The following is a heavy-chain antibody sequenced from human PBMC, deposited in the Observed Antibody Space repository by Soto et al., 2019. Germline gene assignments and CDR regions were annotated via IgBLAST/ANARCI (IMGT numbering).Heavy chain of an antibody. V-gene: IGHV1-58*01. D-gene: IGHD2-8*01. CDR2: IAVGSGYT. CDR1: GFTFTSSA. Sequence: GASVKVSCKASGFTFTSSALQWVRQARGQRLEWIGWIAVGSGYTNYAQRFQDRVTLTRDMSTATTYMELSRLTSEDTAIYYCAADATAWQQMVPSDYWGQGTLVTVSS. CDR3: AADATAWQQMVPSDY. J-gene: IGHJ4*02.